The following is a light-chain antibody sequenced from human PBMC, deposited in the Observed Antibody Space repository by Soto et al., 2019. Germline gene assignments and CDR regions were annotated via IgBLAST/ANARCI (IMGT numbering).Light chain of an antibody. CDR2: AAS. Sequence: DIQMDQSPSSLSASLGDRVTITCRASQRVNRFLNWYQQHPGRAPKVLIYAASTLQSGVPSRFSGNGSGTEFTLTISTLQPEDFATYFCQQTYRPSYTFAQGTRLEIK. J-gene: IGKJ2*01. V-gene: IGKV1-39*01. CDR3: QQTYRPSYT. CDR1: QRVNRF.